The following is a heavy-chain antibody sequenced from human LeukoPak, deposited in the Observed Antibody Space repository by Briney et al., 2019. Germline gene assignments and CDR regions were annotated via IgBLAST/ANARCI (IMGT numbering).Heavy chain of an antibody. CDR2: IYHSGNT. Sequence: PSETLSLTCAVSGYSISSGYYWGWIRQPPGKGLELVGSIYHSGNTFCNPSLKSRLTISVDRSPNQFSLQVSSVTASDTAVYYCTRIDGSSYFFDHWGRGILVSVSS. J-gene: IGHJ4*02. V-gene: IGHV4-38-2*01. D-gene: IGHD2-2*01. CDR1: GYSISSGYY. CDR3: TRIDGSSYFFDH.